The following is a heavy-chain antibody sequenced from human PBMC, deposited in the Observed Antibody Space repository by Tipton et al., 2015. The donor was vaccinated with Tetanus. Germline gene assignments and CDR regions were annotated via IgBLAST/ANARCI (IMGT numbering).Heavy chain of an antibody. V-gene: IGHV3-23*01. J-gene: IGHJ4*02. CDR3: AKGYCSSTSCYSDY. D-gene: IGHD2-2*02. CDR1: GFTFSNYA. Sequence: GSLRLSCVASGFTFSNYAMSWVRQAPGKGLEWVSALSGRGDETYYAESVKGRFSISRDNAKNTLFLQMNSLRAEDTALYYCAKGYCSSTSCYSDYWGQGTLVTVSS. CDR2: LSGRGDET.